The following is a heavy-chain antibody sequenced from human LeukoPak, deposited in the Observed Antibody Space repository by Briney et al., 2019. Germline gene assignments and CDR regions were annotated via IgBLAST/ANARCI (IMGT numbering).Heavy chain of an antibody. CDR3: ARDELYSSSWPYFQH. CDR2: IWYDGSNK. J-gene: IGHJ1*01. CDR1: GFTFSSYG. D-gene: IGHD6-13*01. V-gene: IGHV3-33*01. Sequence: GRSLRLSCAASGFTFSSYGMHWVRQAPGKGLEGVAVIWYDGSNKYYADSVKGRFTISRDNSKNTLYLQMNSLRAEDTAVYYCARDELYSSSWPYFQHWGQGTLVTVSS.